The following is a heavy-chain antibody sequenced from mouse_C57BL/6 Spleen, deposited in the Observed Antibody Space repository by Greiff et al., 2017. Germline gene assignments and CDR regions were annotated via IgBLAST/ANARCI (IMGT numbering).Heavy chain of an antibody. CDR3: ARVSITTVEDAMDY. D-gene: IGHD1-1*01. J-gene: IGHJ4*01. V-gene: IGHV3-6*01. Sequence: EVKVEESGPGLVKPSQSLSLTCSVTGYSITSGYYWNWIRQFPGNKLEWMGYISYDGSNNYNPSLKNRISITRDTSKNQFFLKLNSVTTEDTATYYCARVSITTVEDAMDYWGQGTSVTVSS. CDR1: GYSITSGYY. CDR2: ISYDGSN.